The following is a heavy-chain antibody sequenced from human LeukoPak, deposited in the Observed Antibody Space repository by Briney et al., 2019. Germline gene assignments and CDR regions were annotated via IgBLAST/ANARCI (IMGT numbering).Heavy chain of an antibody. V-gene: IGHV3-30*18. Sequence: PGGSLRLSCAASGFTFSSYGMHWVRQAPGKGLEWAAVISYDGSNKYYADSVKGRFTISRDNSKNTLYLQMNSLRAEDTAVYYCAKDRGYSGSHYYYYGMDVWGQGTTVTVSS. CDR3: AKDRGYSGSHYYYYGMDV. CDR1: GFTFSSYG. J-gene: IGHJ6*02. CDR2: ISYDGSNK. D-gene: IGHD1-26*01.